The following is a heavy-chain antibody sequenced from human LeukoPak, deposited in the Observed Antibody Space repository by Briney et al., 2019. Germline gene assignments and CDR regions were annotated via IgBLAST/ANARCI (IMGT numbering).Heavy chain of an antibody. J-gene: IGHJ4*02. CDR1: GGSISSLTYY. D-gene: IGHD6-19*01. CDR2: INYSGTT. CDR3: VREVDSSGWSDYFDY. Sequence: SETLSLTCTVSGGSISSLTYYWAWIRQSPGKGLEWIGCINYSGTTYYHPSLNSRVTISVDTPRNQFSLKLTSVTAADTAVYYCVREVDSSGWSDYFDYWGQGTLVTVSS. V-gene: IGHV4-39*07.